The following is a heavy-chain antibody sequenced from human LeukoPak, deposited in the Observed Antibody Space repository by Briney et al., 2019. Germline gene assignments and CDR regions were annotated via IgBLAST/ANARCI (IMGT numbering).Heavy chain of an antibody. Sequence: SETLSLTCTVSGGSISSSSYYWGWIRQPPGKGLEWIGSIYYSGSTYYNPSLKSRVTISVDTSKNQFSLKLSSVTAADTAVYYCARDTAYYGPGSYYYGMDVWGQGTLVTVSS. CDR3: ARDTAYYGPGSYYYGMDV. CDR2: IYYSGST. V-gene: IGHV4-39*07. CDR1: GGSISSSSYY. J-gene: IGHJ6*02. D-gene: IGHD3-10*01.